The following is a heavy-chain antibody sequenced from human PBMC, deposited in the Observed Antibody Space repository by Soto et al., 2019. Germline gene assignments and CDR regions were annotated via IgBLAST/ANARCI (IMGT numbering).Heavy chain of an antibody. CDR3: ARVRIPYGSDSNWFDP. D-gene: IGHD3-10*01. Sequence: SVKVSCKASGGTFSSYAISWVRQAPGQGLEWMGGIIPIFGTANYAQKFQGRVTVTADESTSTAYMELSSLRSEDTAVYYCARVRIPYGSDSNWFDPWGQGTLVTVSS. CDR2: IIPIFGTA. CDR1: GGTFSSYA. J-gene: IGHJ5*02. V-gene: IGHV1-69*13.